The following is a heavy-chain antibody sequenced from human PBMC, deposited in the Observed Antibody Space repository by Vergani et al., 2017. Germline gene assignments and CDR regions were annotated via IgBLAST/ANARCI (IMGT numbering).Heavy chain of an antibody. CDR3: ARGRRKYYGSGSYYSDYYYYMDV. CDR1: GGSVSSGSYY. CDR2: IYYSGST. J-gene: IGHJ6*03. Sequence: QVQLQESGPGLVKPSETLSLTCTVSGGSVSSGSYYWSWIRQPPGKGLEWIGYIYYSGSTNYNPSLKSRVTISVDTSKNQFSLKLSSVTAADTAVYYCARGRRKYYGSGSYYSDYYYYMDVWGKGTTVTVSS. D-gene: IGHD3-10*01. V-gene: IGHV4-61*01.